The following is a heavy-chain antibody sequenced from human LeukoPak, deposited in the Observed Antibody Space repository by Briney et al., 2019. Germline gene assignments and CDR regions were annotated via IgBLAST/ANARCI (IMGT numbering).Heavy chain of an antibody. CDR1: GVTVTGSV. J-gene: IGHJ4*02. D-gene: IGHD3-3*01. Sequence: GGSLRLSCAVSGVTVTGSVIHWVRQAPGKGLEYVSGIGTDEISTYYGNSVKGRFTISRDNSKNTVYLQMDSLRLEDMAVYYCARDSYFSDHWGQGTLVTVSS. CDR3: ARDSYFSDH. CDR2: IGTDEIST. V-gene: IGHV3-64*01.